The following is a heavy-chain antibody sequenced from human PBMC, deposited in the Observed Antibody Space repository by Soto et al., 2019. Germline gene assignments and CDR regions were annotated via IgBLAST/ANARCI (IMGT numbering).Heavy chain of an antibody. D-gene: IGHD3-16*02. CDR1: GFTFSSYA. Sequence: QVQLVESGGGVVQPGRSLRLSCAASGFTFSSYAMHWVRQAPGKGLEWVAVISYDGSNKYYEDSVKGRFTISRDNSKNTLYLQMNSLRAEDTAVYYCARAAVYYDYVWGSYRLDYWGQGTLVTVSS. CDR2: ISYDGSNK. V-gene: IGHV3-30-3*01. CDR3: ARAAVYYDYVWGSYRLDY. J-gene: IGHJ4*02.